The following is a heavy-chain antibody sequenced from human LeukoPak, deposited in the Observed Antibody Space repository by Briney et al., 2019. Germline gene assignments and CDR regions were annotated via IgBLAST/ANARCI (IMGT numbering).Heavy chain of an antibody. Sequence: GESLKISCKGSAYTFTTYCIGCLRQMPENPLEWMGIIYPGDSDTRYSPSFQGQVTISADKSIGTAYLQWSSLMATDTAIYYCARGEDPTFDYWGQGTLVTVSS. CDR2: IYPGDSDT. V-gene: IGHV5-51*01. CDR3: ARGEDPTFDY. J-gene: IGHJ4*02. CDR1: AYTFTTYC.